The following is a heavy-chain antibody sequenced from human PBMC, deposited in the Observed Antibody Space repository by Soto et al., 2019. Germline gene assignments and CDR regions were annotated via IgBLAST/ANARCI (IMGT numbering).Heavy chain of an antibody. D-gene: IGHD1-1*01. CDR2: IIPIFGTA. CDR3: ARENAPRGHWEGGLDY. V-gene: IGHV1-69*12. CDR1: GGTFSSYA. J-gene: IGHJ4*02. Sequence: QVQLVQSGAEVKKPGSSVKVSCKASGGTFSSYAISWVRQAPGQGLEWMGGIIPIFGTANYEQKFQGRVTMTADESTSTAYMELSSLRSEDTAVDYCARENAPRGHWEGGLDYWGQGTLVTVSS.